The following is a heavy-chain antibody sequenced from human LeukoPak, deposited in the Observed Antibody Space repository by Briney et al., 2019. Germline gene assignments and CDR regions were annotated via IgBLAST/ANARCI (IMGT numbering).Heavy chain of an antibody. D-gene: IGHD2-2*01. CDR2: TSSSGGST. CDR3: ARDLGSSTSPFDY. J-gene: IGHJ4*02. CDR1: GFTFSSYA. V-gene: IGHV3-23*01. Sequence: GESLRLSCAASGFTFSSYAVSWVRQAPGKGLEWVSATSSSGGSTYYADSVKGRFTISRDNSKNTLYLQMNSLRAEDTAMYYCARDLGSSTSPFDYWGQGTLVTVSS.